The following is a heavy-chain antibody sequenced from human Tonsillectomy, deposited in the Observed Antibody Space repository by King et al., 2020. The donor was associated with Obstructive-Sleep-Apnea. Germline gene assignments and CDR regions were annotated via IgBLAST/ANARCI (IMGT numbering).Heavy chain of an antibody. J-gene: IGHJ3*02. Sequence: GQLVQSGAEVKKPGESLKISCKGSGYSFSNYWAGWARQMPGKGLEGMGIIYTGDSYTRDSPSFPGQVTISADNSISNAYLQWSSLKASDTAMYYCARGRDAFDIWGQGTMVTVSS. CDR2: IYTGDSYT. V-gene: IGHV5-51*01. CDR1: GYSFSNYW. CDR3: ARGRDAFDI.